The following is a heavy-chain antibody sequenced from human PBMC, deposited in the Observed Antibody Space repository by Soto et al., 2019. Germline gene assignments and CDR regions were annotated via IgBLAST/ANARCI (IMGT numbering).Heavy chain of an antibody. Sequence: EVQLVESGGGLVQPGGSLRLSCAASGFTFSSYDMHWVRQATGKGLEWVSAIGTAGDTYYPGSVKGRFTISRENAKNPSYLEMNSRRAGGTAVYYCARGGIRFFEWLSPSRAGANDYGMDVWGLGTTVTVSS. V-gene: IGHV3-13*01. D-gene: IGHD3-3*01. J-gene: IGHJ6*02. CDR1: GFTFSSYD. CDR2: IGTAGDT. CDR3: ARGGIRFFEWLSPSRAGANDYGMDV.